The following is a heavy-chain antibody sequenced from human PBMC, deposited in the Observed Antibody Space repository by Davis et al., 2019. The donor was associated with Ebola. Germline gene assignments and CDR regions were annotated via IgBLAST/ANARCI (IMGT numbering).Heavy chain of an antibody. J-gene: IGHJ4*02. V-gene: IGHV3-30-3*01. D-gene: IGHD6-13*01. CDR3: ARGPSTGNSFSY. CDR2: ISYDGSNK. Sequence: PGGSLRLSCTASGFTFSSYAIYWVRQAPDKGLEWVALISYDGSNKYYADSVKGRFTISRDNSKNTLYLQMNSLRVEDTAVYYCARGPSTGNSFSYWGQGTLVTVSS. CDR1: GFTFSSYA.